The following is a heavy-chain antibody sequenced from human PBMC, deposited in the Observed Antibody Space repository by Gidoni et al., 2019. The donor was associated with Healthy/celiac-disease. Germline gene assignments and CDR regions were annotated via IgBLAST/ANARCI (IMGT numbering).Heavy chain of an antibody. Sequence: QVQLVESGGGVVQPERSMRLSWAAPGFTFSSYGMHWVRQAPGKGLEWVAVIWYDGSNKYYADSVKGRFTISRDNSTNTLYLQMNSLRAEDTAVYYCARVGAVAGEFDYWGQGTLVTVSS. CDR2: IWYDGSNK. J-gene: IGHJ4*02. CDR1: GFTFSSYG. V-gene: IGHV3-33*01. CDR3: ARVGAVAGEFDY. D-gene: IGHD6-19*01.